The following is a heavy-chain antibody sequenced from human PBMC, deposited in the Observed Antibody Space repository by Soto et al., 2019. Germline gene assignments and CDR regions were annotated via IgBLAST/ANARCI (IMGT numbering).Heavy chain of an antibody. V-gene: IGHV4-30-4*01. CDR1: GGSISSGDYY. Sequence: SETLSLTCTVSGGSISSGDYYWSWIRQPPGKGLEWIGYIYYSGSTYYNPSLKSRVTISVDTSNNQFSLKLSSVTAADTAVYYCASHNLRYYDILTEDYWGQGTLVTVSS. J-gene: IGHJ4*02. D-gene: IGHD3-9*01. CDR3: ASHNLRYYDILTEDY. CDR2: IYYSGST.